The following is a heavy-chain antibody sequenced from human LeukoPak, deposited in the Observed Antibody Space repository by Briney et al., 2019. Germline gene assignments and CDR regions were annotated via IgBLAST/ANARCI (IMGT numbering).Heavy chain of an antibody. D-gene: IGHD6-19*01. V-gene: IGHV3-30*18. J-gene: IGHJ4*02. CDR1: GFTFSSYG. Sequence: GRSLRLSCAASGFTFSSYGMHWVRQAPGKGLEWVAVISYDGSNKYYADSVKGRFTISRDNSKNTLYLQMNTLRAEDTAVYYCAKGAVDYWGQGTLVTVSS. CDR3: AKGAVDY. CDR2: ISYDGSNK.